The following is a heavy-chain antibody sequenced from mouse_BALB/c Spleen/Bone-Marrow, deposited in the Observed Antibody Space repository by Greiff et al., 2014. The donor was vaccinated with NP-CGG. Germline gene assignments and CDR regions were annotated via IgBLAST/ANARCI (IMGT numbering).Heavy chain of an antibody. CDR1: GYTFTSYW. D-gene: IGHD3-1*01. CDR3: ARWASNGGY. Sequence: QVQLQQSGAELVKPGASVKLSCKASGYTFTSYWMHWVKQRPGQGLEWIGEINPSNGRTNYNEKFKSKATLTVDKSSSTAYMQLSSLTSEDSAVYYCARWASNGGYWGQGTTLTVSS. V-gene: IGHV1S81*02. CDR2: INPSNGRT. J-gene: IGHJ2*01.